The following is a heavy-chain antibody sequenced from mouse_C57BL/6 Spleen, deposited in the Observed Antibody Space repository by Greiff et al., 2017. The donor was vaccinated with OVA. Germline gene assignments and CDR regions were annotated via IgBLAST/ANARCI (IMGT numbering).Heavy chain of an antibody. CDR3: ARDGYPQYYDMDY. V-gene: IGHV3-6*01. CDR2: ISYDGSI. D-gene: IGHD2-2*01. Sequence: EVQLVESGPGLVKPSQSLTLTCSVTGYSITSGYYRYWIRQFPGNKLEFMGYISYDGSINYNPSLKNRISITRDTSENQFFLKLKSVATEDTTTYYCARDGYPQYYDMDYWGQGTSVTVSS. J-gene: IGHJ4*01. CDR1: GYSITSGYY.